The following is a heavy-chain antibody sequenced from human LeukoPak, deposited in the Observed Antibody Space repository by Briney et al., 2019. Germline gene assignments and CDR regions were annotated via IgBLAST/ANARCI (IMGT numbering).Heavy chain of an antibody. CDR3: AREIDRDGYNRFFDY. CDR2: INAGNGNT. CDR1: GYTFTTYA. Sequence: VASVTVSCKASGYTFTTYAMHWVRQAPGQRPEWMGWINAGNGNTKYSQKFQGRVTFTRDTSAYTVYMDLTSLRSEDTAIYYCAREIDRDGYNRFFDYWGQGTLVTVSS. J-gene: IGHJ4*02. D-gene: IGHD5-24*01. V-gene: IGHV1-3*01.